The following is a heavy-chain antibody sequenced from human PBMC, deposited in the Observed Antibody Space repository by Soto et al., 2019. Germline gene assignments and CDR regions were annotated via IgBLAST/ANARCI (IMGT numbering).Heavy chain of an antibody. CDR2: IYYSESP. J-gene: IGHJ4*02. D-gene: IGHD6-19*01. V-gene: IGHV4-39*01. CDR3: ARRGEAVAGSLDY. Sequence: LSLTCTVSGGSISSSSYYWGWIRQPPGKGLEWIGRIYYSESPHYNPSLKRRAPISVDTSKHQFPLKLSSVAAADTAVYYCARRGEAVAGSLDYWGQGTLVTVSS. CDR1: GGSISSSSYY.